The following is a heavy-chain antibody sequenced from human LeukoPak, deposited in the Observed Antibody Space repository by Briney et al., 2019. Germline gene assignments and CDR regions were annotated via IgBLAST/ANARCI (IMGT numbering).Heavy chain of an antibody. D-gene: IGHD3-10*01. CDR3: ARGRRGSGSLVDP. Sequence: GASVKVSCKASGGTVSSYAISWVRQAPGQGLEWMGRIIPILGIANYAQKFQGRVTITADKSTSTAYMELSSLRSEDTAVYYCARGRRGSGSLVDPWGQGTLVTVSS. CDR1: GGTVSSYA. V-gene: IGHV1-69*04. CDR2: IIPILGIA. J-gene: IGHJ5*02.